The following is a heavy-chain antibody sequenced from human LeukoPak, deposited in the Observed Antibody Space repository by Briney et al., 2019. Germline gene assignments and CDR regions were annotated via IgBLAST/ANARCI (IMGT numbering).Heavy chain of an antibody. CDR1: GYTFTTYG. D-gene: IGHD3-9*01. J-gene: IGHJ6*02. CDR2: ISAYNGNT. V-gene: IGHV1-18*01. CDR3: ARLPLTGYSRGYYYGMDV. Sequence: ASVKVSCKASGYTFTTYGISWVRQAPGQGLEWMGWISAYNGNTNFAQKLQGRVTMTTDTSTSTASMELRSLRSDDTAVYYCARLPLTGYSRGYYYGMDVWGQGTTVTVSS.